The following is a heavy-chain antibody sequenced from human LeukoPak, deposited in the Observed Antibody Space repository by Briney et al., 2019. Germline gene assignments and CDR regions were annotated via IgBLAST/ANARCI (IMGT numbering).Heavy chain of an antibody. D-gene: IGHD6-13*01. V-gene: IGHV4-4*02. CDR2: IYYSGST. J-gene: IGHJ6*03. CDR3: ARGSSSWMDYYMDV. CDR1: GGSISSCNW. Sequence: SGTLSLTCAVSGGSISSCNWWSWVRQPPGKGLECIGHIYYSGSTYYNPSLKSRVTISVDTSKNQLSLKLSSVTAADTAVYFCARGSSSWMDYYMDVWGKGTTVSVSS.